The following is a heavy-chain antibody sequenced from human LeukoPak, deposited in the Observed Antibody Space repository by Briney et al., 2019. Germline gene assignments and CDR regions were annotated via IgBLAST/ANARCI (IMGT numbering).Heavy chain of an antibody. J-gene: IGHJ4*02. CDR1: GGSISTTSYY. Sequence: SETLSLTCTVSGGSISTTSYYWGWIRQLPGKGLEWIGSIYYSGSTYDNPSLKSRVTISVDTSKNQVSLKLRSVTAADTAVYYCARLLYDRSGYYYFDYWGQGTLVTVSS. V-gene: IGHV4-39*01. CDR3: ARLLYDRSGYYYFDY. CDR2: IYYSGST. D-gene: IGHD3-22*01.